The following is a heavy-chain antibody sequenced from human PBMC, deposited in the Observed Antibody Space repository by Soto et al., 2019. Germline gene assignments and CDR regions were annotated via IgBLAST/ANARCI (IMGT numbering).Heavy chain of an antibody. J-gene: IGHJ1*01. V-gene: IGHV1-69*13. CDR1: GGTFSSYA. Sequence: SVKVSCKASGGTFSSYAISWVRQAPGQGLEWMGGIIPIFGTANYAQKFQGRVTITADESTSTAYMELSSLRSEDTAVYYCASRFRYCSGGSCYVYFQHWGQGTLVTVSS. CDR3: ASRFRYCSGGSCYVYFQH. D-gene: IGHD2-15*01. CDR2: IIPIFGTA.